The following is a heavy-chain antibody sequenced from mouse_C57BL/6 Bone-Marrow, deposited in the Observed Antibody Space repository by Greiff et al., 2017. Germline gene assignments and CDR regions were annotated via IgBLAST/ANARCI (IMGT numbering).Heavy chain of an antibody. Sequence: VQLQQSGAELMKPGASVKLSCKATGYTFTGYWIEWVKQRPGHGLEWIGEILPGSGSTNYNDKFKGKATFTADTSSNTAYMQLSSLATEDSAIYYCATIYYGKGDYWGQGTTLTVSS. CDR2: ILPGSGST. D-gene: IGHD2-1*01. CDR1: GYTFTGYW. CDR3: ATIYYGKGDY. V-gene: IGHV1-9*01. J-gene: IGHJ2*01.